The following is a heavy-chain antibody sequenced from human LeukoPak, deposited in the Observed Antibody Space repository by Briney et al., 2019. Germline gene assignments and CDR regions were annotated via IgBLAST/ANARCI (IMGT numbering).Heavy chain of an antibody. D-gene: IGHD1-26*01. CDR3: ARDWDSGSYYGNY. CDR1: GFTFSSYE. V-gene: IGHV3-48*03. Sequence: GGSLRLSCAASGFTFSSYEMNWVRQAPGKGLEWVSYISSSGSTIYYADSVKGRFTISRDNAKNSLYLQMNSLRAEDTAVYCCARDWDSGSYYGNYWGQGTLVTVSS. J-gene: IGHJ4*02. CDR2: ISSSGSTI.